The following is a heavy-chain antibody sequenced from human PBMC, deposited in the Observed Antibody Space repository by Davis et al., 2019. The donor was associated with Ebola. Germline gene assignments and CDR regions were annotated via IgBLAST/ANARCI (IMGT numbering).Heavy chain of an antibody. Sequence: GESLKISCAASGFTVSSNHMSWVRQAPGKGLEWVSVIYSGGSTYYADSVKGRFTISRDNSKNTLYLQMNSLRAEDTAVYYCARISTTVTHYYGMDVWGQGTTVTVSS. CDR2: IYSGGST. CDR3: ARISTTVTHYYGMDV. CDR1: GFTVSSNH. J-gene: IGHJ6*02. D-gene: IGHD4-11*01. V-gene: IGHV3-66*01.